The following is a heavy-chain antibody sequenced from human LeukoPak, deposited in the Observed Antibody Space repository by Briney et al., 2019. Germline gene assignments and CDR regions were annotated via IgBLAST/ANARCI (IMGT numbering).Heavy chain of an antibody. CDR3: ARTSGSYPRYYFDY. Sequence: GSLRLSCAASGFTFDDYAMHWVRQAPGKGLEWVANIKQDGSEKYYVDSVKGRFTISRDNAKNSLSLQMSSLRAEDTAVYYCARTSGSYPRYYFDYRGQGTLVTVSP. V-gene: IGHV3-7*01. D-gene: IGHD1-26*01. J-gene: IGHJ4*02. CDR1: GFTFDDYA. CDR2: IKQDGSEK.